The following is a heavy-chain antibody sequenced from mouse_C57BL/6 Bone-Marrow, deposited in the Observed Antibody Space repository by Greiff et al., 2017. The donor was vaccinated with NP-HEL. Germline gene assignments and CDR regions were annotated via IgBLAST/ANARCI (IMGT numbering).Heavy chain of an antibody. CDR1: GFNIKDYY. J-gene: IGHJ2*01. Sequence: VQLQQSGAELVRPGASVKLSCTASGFNIKDYYMHWVKQRPEQGLEWIGRIDPEDGDTEYAPKFQGKATMTADTSSNTAYLQLSSLTSEDAAVYYCTTFAHYYGSSFDYWGQGTTLTVSS. CDR3: TTFAHYYGSSFDY. D-gene: IGHD1-1*01. CDR2: IDPEDGDT. V-gene: IGHV14-1*01.